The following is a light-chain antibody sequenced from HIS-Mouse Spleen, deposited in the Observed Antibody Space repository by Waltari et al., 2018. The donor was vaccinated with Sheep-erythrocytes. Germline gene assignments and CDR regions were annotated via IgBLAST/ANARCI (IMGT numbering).Light chain of an antibody. J-gene: IGLJ1*01. Sequence: QSALTQPRSVSGSPGQSVTISCNGTSRDVGGYNYVSWYQQSPGKAPKLMIYDVSKRPSVVPDRFSVSKSGNTASLTISGLQAEYEADYYCCSYAGSYNHVFGTGTKVTVL. CDR1: SRDVGGYNY. CDR2: DVS. CDR3: CSYAGSYNHV. V-gene: IGLV2-11*01.